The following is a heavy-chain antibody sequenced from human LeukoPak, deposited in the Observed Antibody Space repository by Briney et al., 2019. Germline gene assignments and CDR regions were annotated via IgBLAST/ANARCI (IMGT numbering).Heavy chain of an antibody. CDR3: ARVAPKEIVGATAFDY. V-gene: IGHV1-18*01. Sequence: ASVKVSCKASGGTFSSYAISWVRQAPGQGLEWMGWISAYNGNTNYAQKLQGRVTMTTDTSTSTAYMELRSLRSDDTAVYYCARVAPKEIVGATAFDYWGQGTLVTVSS. D-gene: IGHD1-26*01. J-gene: IGHJ4*02. CDR1: GGTFSSYA. CDR2: ISAYNGNT.